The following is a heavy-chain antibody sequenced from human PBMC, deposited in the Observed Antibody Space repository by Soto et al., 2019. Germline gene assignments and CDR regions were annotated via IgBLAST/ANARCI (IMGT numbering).Heavy chain of an antibody. D-gene: IGHD3-22*01. Sequence: SGGSLRLSCAASGFTFSSYAMHWVRQAPGKGLEWVAVISYDGSNKYYADSVKGRFTISRDNSKNTLYLQMNSLRAEDTAVYYCARGRRITMIVVVIDLDYWGQGTLVTVSS. V-gene: IGHV3-30-3*01. CDR2: ISYDGSNK. CDR1: GFTFSSYA. J-gene: IGHJ4*02. CDR3: ARGRRITMIVVVIDLDY.